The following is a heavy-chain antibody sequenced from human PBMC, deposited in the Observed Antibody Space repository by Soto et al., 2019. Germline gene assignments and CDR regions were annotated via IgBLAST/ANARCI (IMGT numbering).Heavy chain of an antibody. CDR2: ISSSSSYI. D-gene: IGHD2-2*01. CDR3: ARDEVDCSSTSCYPNWFDP. J-gene: IGHJ5*02. V-gene: IGHV3-21*01. CDR1: GFTFSSYW. Sequence: GGSLRLSCAASGFTFSSYWMHWVRQAPGKGLEWVSSISSSSSYIYYADSVKGRFTISRDNAKNSLYLQMNSLRAEDTAVYYCARDEVDCSSTSCYPNWFDPWGQGTLVTVSS.